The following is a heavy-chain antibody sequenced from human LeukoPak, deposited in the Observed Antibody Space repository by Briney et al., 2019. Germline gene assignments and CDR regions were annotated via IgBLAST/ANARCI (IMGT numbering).Heavy chain of an antibody. J-gene: IGHJ6*02. CDR2: VYPGGFT. V-gene: IGHV3-66*01. CDR1: GFTATSNY. D-gene: IGHD2/OR15-2a*01. Sequence: GGSLRLSCAVSGFTATSNYMSWVRQAPGKGLEWVSVVYPGGFTYHADSVKGRFTISRDTSKNTVYLQMNSLRAEDTAVYYCAIGGVIWRMDVWGQGTTVTVSS. CDR3: AIGGVIWRMDV.